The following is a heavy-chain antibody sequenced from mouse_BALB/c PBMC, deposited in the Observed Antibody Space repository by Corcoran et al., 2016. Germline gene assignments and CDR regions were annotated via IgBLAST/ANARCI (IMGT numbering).Heavy chain of an antibody. CDR1: GYSFTGYY. D-gene: IGHD2-2*01. J-gene: IGHJ4*01. Sequence: EVQLQQSGPELVKPGASVKISCKASGYSFTGYYMHWVKQSHVKSLEWIGRINPYNGATSYNQNFKDKASLTVDKSSSTAYMELHSLTSEDSAVYYCARDYGYDLYAMDYWGQGTSVTVSS. CDR2: INPYNGAT. CDR3: ARDYGYDLYAMDY. V-gene: IGHV1-26*01.